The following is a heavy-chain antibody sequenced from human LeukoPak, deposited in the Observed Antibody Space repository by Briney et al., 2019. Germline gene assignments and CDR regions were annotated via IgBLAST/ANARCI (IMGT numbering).Heavy chain of an antibody. D-gene: IGHD6-19*01. Sequence: GGSLRLSCAASGFTFSSYAMSWVRQAPGKGLEWISHIRSVDDITYYADSVKGRFTISRDNTESSLYLQMNSLRAEDTAVYYCAGGRQWLELWGQGTLVTVSS. J-gene: IGHJ4*02. V-gene: IGHV3-48*04. CDR3: AGGRQWLEL. CDR1: GFTFSSYA. CDR2: IRSVDDIT.